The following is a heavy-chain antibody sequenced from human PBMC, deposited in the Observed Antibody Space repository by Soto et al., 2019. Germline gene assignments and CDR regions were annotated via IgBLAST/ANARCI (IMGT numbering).Heavy chain of an antibody. Sequence: SVNVSCKASGFTFTSSAVQWVRQARGQRLEWIGWIVVGSGNTNYAQKFQERVTITRDMSTSTAYMELSSLRSEDTAVYYCAADLTYRGYSSSWYKSEYYYGMDVGG. D-gene: IGHD6-13*01. V-gene: IGHV1-58*01. J-gene: IGHJ6*02. CDR3: AADLTYRGYSSSWYKSEYYYGMDV. CDR2: IVVGSGNT. CDR1: GFTFTSSA.